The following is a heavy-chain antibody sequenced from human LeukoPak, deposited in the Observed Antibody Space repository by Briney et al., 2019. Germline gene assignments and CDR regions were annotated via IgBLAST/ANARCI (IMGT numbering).Heavy chain of an antibody. V-gene: IGHV1-69*13. CDR2: IIPIFGTA. Sequence: GASVKVSCKASGGTFSSYAISWARQAPGQGLEWMGGIIPIFGTANYAQKFQGRVTITADESTSTAYMELSSLRSEDTAVYYCATYCSGGSCYSNFDYWGQGTLVTVSS. J-gene: IGHJ4*02. D-gene: IGHD2-15*01. CDR3: ATYCSGGSCYSNFDY. CDR1: GGTFSSYA.